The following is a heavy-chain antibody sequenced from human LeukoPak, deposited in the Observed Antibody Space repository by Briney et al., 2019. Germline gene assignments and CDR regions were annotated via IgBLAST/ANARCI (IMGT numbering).Heavy chain of an antibody. CDR2: INHSGST. Sequence: SETLSLTCAVYGGSFSGYYWSWIRQPPGKGLEWIGEINHSGSTNYNPSLKSRVTISVDKSKNQFSLKLSSVTAADTAVYYCAREGDGRPGGYYYDSSGPRRVSWGQGTLVTVSS. D-gene: IGHD3-22*01. CDR3: AREGDGRPGGYYYDSSGPRRVS. V-gene: IGHV4-34*01. J-gene: IGHJ5*02. CDR1: GGSFSGYY.